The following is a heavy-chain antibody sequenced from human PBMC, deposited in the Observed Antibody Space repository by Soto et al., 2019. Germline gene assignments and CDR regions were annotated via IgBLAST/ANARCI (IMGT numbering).Heavy chain of an antibody. CDR2: INAGNGNT. CDR3: AREWDSGGWFDP. CDR1: GYTFTSYA. J-gene: IGHJ5*02. D-gene: IGHD4-17*01. Sequence: ASVKVSCKASGYTFTSYAMHWVRQAPGQRLEWMGWINAGNGNTKYSQKFQGRVTITRDTSASTAYMELSSLRSEDTAVYYCAREWDSGGWFDPWGPGTLVTVSS. V-gene: IGHV1-3*01.